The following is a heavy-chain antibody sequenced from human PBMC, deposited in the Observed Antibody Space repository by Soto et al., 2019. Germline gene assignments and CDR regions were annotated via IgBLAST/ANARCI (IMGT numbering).Heavy chain of an antibody. D-gene: IGHD2-2*01. Sequence: SETLSLTCTVSGGSISSSSYYWGWIRQPPGKGLEWIGSIYYSGSTYYNPSLKSRVTISVDTSKNQFSLKLSSVTAADTAVYYCARQQAHYCSSTSCYAVREFEPWGQGTLVTVSS. CDR1: GGSISSSSYY. CDR3: ARQQAHYCSSTSCYAVREFEP. J-gene: IGHJ5*02. V-gene: IGHV4-39*01. CDR2: IYYSGST.